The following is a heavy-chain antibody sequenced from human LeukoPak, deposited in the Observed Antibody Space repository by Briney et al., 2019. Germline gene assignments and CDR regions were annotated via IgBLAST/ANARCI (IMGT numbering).Heavy chain of an antibody. CDR1: GFTFSSTW. D-gene: IGHD2-2*01. Sequence: QTGGSLRLSCAASGFTFSSTWMHWVRQVPGKGLVWVARITSDGSSTTYAESVKGRFTISRDNAKNTLYLEMDSLRAEDTAVYYCARDWYHAIDYWGQGTLVTVSS. V-gene: IGHV3-74*03. CDR3: ARDWYHAIDY. J-gene: IGHJ4*02. CDR2: ITSDGSST.